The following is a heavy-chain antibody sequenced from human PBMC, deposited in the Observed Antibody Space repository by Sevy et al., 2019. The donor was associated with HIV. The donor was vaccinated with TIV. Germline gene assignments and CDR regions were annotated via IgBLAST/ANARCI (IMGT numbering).Heavy chain of an antibody. CDR2: IKQDGSEK. D-gene: IGHD3-16*02. CDR1: GFTFSSYW. Sequence: GGSLRLSCAASGFTFSSYWMSWVRQAPGKGLEWVANIKQDGSEKYYVDSVKGRFTISRDNAKNSLYLQMNSLRAEDRAVYFCARGVFRGSYREIDAFDIWGHGTMVTVSS. CDR3: ARGVFRGSYREIDAFDI. V-gene: IGHV3-7*03. J-gene: IGHJ3*02.